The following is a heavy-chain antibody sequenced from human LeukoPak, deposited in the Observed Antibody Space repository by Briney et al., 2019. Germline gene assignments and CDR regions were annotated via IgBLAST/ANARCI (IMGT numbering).Heavy chain of an antibody. J-gene: IGHJ2*01. Sequence: SETLSLTCTVSGGSISSYYWSWIRQPAGKGLEWIGRIYTSGSTNYNPSLKSRVTMSVDTSKNQFSLKLSSVTAADTAVYYCARDIVVVPAAMPAKYFDLWGRGTLVTVSS. D-gene: IGHD2-2*01. CDR2: IYTSGST. CDR3: ARDIVVVPAAMPAKYFDL. CDR1: GGSISSYY. V-gene: IGHV4-4*07.